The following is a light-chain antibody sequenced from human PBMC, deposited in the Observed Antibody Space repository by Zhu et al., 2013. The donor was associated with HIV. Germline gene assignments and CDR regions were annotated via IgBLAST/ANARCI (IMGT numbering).Light chain of an antibody. V-gene: IGKV1-12*01. CDR2: GAS. Sequence: DIQMTQSPSSVSASVGDRVTITCRASQGISSWLAWYRQKPGKAPKLLIYGASYLQSGVPSRFSGSGFGTDFTLTISSLQPEDFATYYCQQASSFPRTFGQGTRLEIK. CDR1: QGISSW. J-gene: IGKJ5*01. CDR3: QQASSFPRT.